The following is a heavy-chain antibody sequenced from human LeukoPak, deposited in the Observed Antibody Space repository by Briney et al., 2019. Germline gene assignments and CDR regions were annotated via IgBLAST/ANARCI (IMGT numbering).Heavy chain of an antibody. Sequence: PGGSLRLSCAASGFTFSNYVMSWVRQAPGKGLEWVSGISGSGGSTYYADSVKGRLTISRDNSKNTLYLQMNSLRAEDTAVYYCAEGMRQFDYWGQGTLVTVSS. J-gene: IGHJ4*02. V-gene: IGHV3-23*01. CDR2: ISGSGGST. CDR1: GFTFSNYV. CDR3: AEGMRQFDY.